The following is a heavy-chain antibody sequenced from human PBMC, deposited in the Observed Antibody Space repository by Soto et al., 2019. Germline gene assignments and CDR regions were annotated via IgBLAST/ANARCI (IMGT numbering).Heavy chain of an antibody. J-gene: IGHJ4*02. V-gene: IGHV3-7*01. CDR3: ARDTSGNLDY. D-gene: IGHD1-26*01. Sequence: PGGSLRLSCAASGFTFSSSYMAWVRQAPGKGLEWVANIKHDGSTKNYVDSVKGRFTISRDNAKNSLYLEMNSLRAEDTAVYHCARDTSGNLDYWSQGTLVTVSS. CDR2: IKHDGSTK. CDR1: GFTFSSSY.